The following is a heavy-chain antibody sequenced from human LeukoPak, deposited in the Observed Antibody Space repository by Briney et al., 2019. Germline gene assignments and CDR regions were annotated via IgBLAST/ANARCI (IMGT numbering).Heavy chain of an antibody. D-gene: IGHD5-18*01. CDR2: ISGSGGST. Sequence: GGSLRLSCAASGFTFSSYVMSWVRQAPGKGLECVSVISGSGGSTYSTDSVKGRFTISRDNSNNTLYLQMNSLRAEDTAVYYCAKGDTGMVRRYYFGYWGQGTLVTVSS. CDR1: GFTFSSYV. J-gene: IGHJ4*02. V-gene: IGHV3-23*01. CDR3: AKGDTGMVRRYYFGY.